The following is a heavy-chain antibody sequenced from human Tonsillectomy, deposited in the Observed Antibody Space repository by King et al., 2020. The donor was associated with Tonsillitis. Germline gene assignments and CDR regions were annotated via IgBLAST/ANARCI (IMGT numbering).Heavy chain of an antibody. V-gene: IGHV3-33*01. J-gene: IGHJ4*02. CDR2: IWYDGSNE. CDR1: GFTFSTYG. D-gene: IGHD3-22*01. Sequence: VQLVESGGGVVQPGRSLRLSCAASGFTFSTYGMHWVRQAPGKGLEWVAVIWYDGSNEYSAASVKGRFTIPRDNSKNTLYLQMNSLRAEDTAVYFCASDGGYDTSGFLRHWGQGTLVTVSS. CDR3: ASDGGYDTSGFLRH.